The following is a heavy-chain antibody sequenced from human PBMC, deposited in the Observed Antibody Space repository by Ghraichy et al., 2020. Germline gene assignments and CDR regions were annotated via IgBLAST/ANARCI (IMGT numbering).Heavy chain of an antibody. Sequence: GGSLRLSCAASGFTVSSNYMSWVRQAPGKGLEWVSVIYSGGSTYYADSVKGRFTISRDNSKNTLYLQMNSLRAEDTAVYYCARFDYGVMVSFDYWGQGTLVTVSS. J-gene: IGHJ4*02. CDR3: ARFDYGVMVSFDY. D-gene: IGHD4-17*01. V-gene: IGHV3-66*02. CDR2: IYSGGST. CDR1: GFTVSSNY.